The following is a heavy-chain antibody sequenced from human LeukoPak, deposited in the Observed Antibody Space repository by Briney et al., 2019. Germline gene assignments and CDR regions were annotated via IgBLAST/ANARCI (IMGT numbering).Heavy chain of an antibody. CDR3: ARDPVAGPRLYYYYYMDV. CDR1: GFTFSSYS. D-gene: IGHD6-19*01. V-gene: IGHV3-7*01. J-gene: IGHJ6*03. Sequence: TGGSLRLSCAVSGFTFSSYSMGWVRQAPGKGLEWVANMNEYGSAIFYVDSVKGRFTISRDNAKNSLYLQMKNLRAEDTAVYYCARDPVAGPRLYYYYYMDVWGKGTTVTVSS. CDR2: MNEYGSAI.